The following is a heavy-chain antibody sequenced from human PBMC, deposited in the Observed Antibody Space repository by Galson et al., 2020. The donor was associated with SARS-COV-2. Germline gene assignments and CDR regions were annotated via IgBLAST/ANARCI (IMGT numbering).Heavy chain of an antibody. CDR3: AKEVQWMQYYFDS. CDR1: GFTFSSYG. Sequence: GESLKISCAASGFTFSSYGIHWVRQAPGKGLEWVAVISYDGNNKNYADSVKGRCTVSRDNSKNTVYLQMNSLTAEDTAVYYCAKEVQWMQYYFDSWGQGTLATVSS. CDR2: ISYDGNNK. V-gene: IGHV3-30*18. D-gene: IGHD5-18*01. J-gene: IGHJ4*02.